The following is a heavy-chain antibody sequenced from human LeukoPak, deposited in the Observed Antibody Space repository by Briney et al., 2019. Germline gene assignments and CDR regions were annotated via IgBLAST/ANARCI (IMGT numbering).Heavy chain of an antibody. V-gene: IGHV4-34*01. J-gene: IGHJ5*02. D-gene: IGHD2-8*01. CDR1: GGSFSGYA. Sequence: PSETLSLTCAVYGGSFSGYAWSWIRQPPGKGLEWIGEITHTGDTNYNPSLKRRLTMSVDTSMSRFTLNLNSVTAADAAVYYCARKNATNQSDTWSPSPWGPGTLVTVSS. CDR3: ARKNATNQSDTWSPSP. CDR2: ITHTGDT.